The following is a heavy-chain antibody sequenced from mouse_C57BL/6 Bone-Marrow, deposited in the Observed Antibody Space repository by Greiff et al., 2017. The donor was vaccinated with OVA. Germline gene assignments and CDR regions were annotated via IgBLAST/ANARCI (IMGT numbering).Heavy chain of an antibody. CDR1: GFTFSSYG. V-gene: IGHV5-6*01. Sequence: EVQGVESGGDLVKPGGSLKLSCAASGFTFSSYGMSWVRQTPDKRLEWVATISSGGSYTYYPDSVKGRFTISRDTAKNTLYLQMSSLKSEDTAMYYCARHAGYGNYVGFAYWGQGTLVTVSA. CDR2: ISSGGSYT. J-gene: IGHJ3*01. CDR3: ARHAGYGNYVGFAY. D-gene: IGHD2-1*01.